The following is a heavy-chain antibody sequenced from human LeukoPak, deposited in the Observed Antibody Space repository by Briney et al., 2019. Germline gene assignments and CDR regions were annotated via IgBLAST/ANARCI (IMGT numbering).Heavy chain of an antibody. CDR3: AKYYYDSSGLSLEYTFDV. Sequence: GGSLRLSCAASGFTFSNYGMHWVRQAPGKGLELVAFISDDGSNKYYADSVKGRFTISRDSSKNTLYLQMNSLRAEDTAVYYCAKYYYDSSGLSLEYTFDVWGQGTVVTVSS. D-gene: IGHD3-22*01. V-gene: IGHV3-30*18. CDR2: ISDDGSNK. CDR1: GFTFSNYG. J-gene: IGHJ3*01.